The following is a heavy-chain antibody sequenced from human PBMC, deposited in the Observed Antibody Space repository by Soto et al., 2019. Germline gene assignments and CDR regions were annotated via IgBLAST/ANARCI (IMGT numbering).Heavy chain of an antibody. CDR2: IYHSGNT. Sequence: QVQLQESGPGLVKPSGTLSLTCAVSGASISDINWWSWVRQPPGKGLEWIGAIYHSGNTNYNPSLESRVTISVDKSKNQFSLKLSSVTAADTAVYYCAREVAGYDYWGQGILVTVSS. D-gene: IGHD6-19*01. J-gene: IGHJ4*02. CDR1: GASISDINW. V-gene: IGHV4-4*02. CDR3: AREVAGYDY.